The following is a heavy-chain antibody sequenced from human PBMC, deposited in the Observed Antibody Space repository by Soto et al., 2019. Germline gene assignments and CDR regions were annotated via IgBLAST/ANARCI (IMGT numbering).Heavy chain of an antibody. CDR1: GYSFTSYG. CDR3: AGDLSGFPDY. J-gene: IGHJ4*02. V-gene: IGHV1-18*01. CDR2: ISAYNGNR. Sequence: QVQLVQSGAEVKKPGASVKVSCKASGYSFTSYGISWVRQAPGQGLEWMGWISAYNGNRKYAQKFQGRVTMTTDTTTGPAYMEPRRLGSDGTGGLYCAGDLSGFPDYWGQGTLVTVSS. D-gene: IGHD5-12*01.